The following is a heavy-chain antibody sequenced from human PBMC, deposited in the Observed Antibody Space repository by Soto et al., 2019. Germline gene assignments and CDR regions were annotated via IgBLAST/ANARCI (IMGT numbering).Heavy chain of an antibody. D-gene: IGHD2-21*02. CDR2: ILYGGGNT. J-gene: IGHJ4*02. V-gene: IGHV3-33*01. CDR3: ARGGGIVVVTVPYDH. CDR1: GFTFSSYG. Sequence: PGGSLRLSCAACGFTFSSYGMHWVRQAPGKGLEWVAFILYGGGNTYYADSVKGRFTISRDNAKNSLYLQMNSLRAEGTAGYDCARGGGIVVVTVPYDHWGQGTLVTVSS.